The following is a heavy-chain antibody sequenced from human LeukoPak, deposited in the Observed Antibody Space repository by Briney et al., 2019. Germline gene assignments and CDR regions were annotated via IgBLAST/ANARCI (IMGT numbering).Heavy chain of an antibody. J-gene: IGHJ6*02. CDR3: AKDLSYSSRSYGMDV. CDR2: ISSDSFYI. D-gene: IGHD6-13*01. CDR1: GFTFSSYT. V-gene: IGHV3-21*01. Sequence: GGSLRLSCAASGFTFSSYTMNWVRQAPGKGLEWVSAISSDSFYIYYADSVKGRFTISRDNSKNTLYLQMNSLRAEDTAVYYCAKDLSYSSRSYGMDVWGQGTTVTVSS.